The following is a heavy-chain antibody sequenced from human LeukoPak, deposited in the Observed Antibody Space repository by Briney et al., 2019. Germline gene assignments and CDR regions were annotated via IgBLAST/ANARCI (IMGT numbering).Heavy chain of an antibody. CDR2: ISSSGSSI. D-gene: IGHD5-12*01. CDR3: AREYTGSDYFDY. Sequence: LTGGSLRLSCAASGFTFSSYEMNWVRQAPGKGLEWVSYISSSGSSIYYADSVKGRFTISRDNAKNSLYLQMNSLRAEDTAVYYCAREYTGSDYFDYWGQGTLVTVSS. J-gene: IGHJ4*02. CDR1: GFTFSSYE. V-gene: IGHV3-48*03.